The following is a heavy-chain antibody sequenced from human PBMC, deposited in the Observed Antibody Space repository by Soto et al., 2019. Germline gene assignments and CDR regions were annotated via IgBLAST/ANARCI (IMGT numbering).Heavy chain of an antibody. J-gene: IGHJ4*02. CDR1: GYTFTSYG. CDR2: ISAYNGNT. Sequence: ASVKVSCKASGYTFTSYGISWVRQAPGQGLEWMGWISAYNGNTNYAQKLQGRVTMTTDTSTSTAYMELRSLRSDDTVVYYCARAVGMNILTGYYSNYFDYWGQGTLVTVSS. CDR3: ARAVGMNILTGYYSNYFDY. V-gene: IGHV1-18*01. D-gene: IGHD3-9*01.